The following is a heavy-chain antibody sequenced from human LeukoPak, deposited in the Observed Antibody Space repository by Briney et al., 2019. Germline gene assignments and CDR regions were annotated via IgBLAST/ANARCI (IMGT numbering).Heavy chain of an antibody. CDR2: IYYSGGN. CDR1: GGSISSYY. V-gene: IGHV4-59*08. J-gene: IGHJ4*02. Sequence: AGTLSLTCTVSGGSISSYYWSWIRQPPGKGLEWNGYIYYSGGNNNYPSLKSRVTISVDTSKNQFSLKLSSVTAADTAVYYCARHFVASSWYSFDYWGQGALVTVSS. CDR3: ARHFVASSWYSFDY. D-gene: IGHD6-13*01.